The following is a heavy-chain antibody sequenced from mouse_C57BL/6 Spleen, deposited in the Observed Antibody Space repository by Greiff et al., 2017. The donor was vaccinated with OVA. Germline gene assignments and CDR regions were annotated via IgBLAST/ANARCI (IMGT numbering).Heavy chain of an antibody. D-gene: IGHD1-2*01. Sequence: VNVVESGPELVKPGASVKISCKASGYAFSSSWMNWVKQRPGKGLEWIGRIYPGDGDTNYNGKFKGKATLTADKSSSTAYMQLSSLTSEDSAVYFCARGGYGAMDYWGQGTSVTVSS. J-gene: IGHJ4*01. CDR3: ARGGYGAMDY. CDR1: GYAFSSSW. CDR2: IYPGDGDT. V-gene: IGHV1-82*01.